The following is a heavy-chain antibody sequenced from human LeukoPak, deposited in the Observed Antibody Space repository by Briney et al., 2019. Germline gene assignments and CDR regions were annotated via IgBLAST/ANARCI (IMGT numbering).Heavy chain of an antibody. D-gene: IGHD2-21*02. CDR1: GFTFSSYS. J-gene: IGHJ4*02. CDR2: ISSSSYI. CDR3: ARGRWDCSGGDCYSFDY. V-gene: IGHV3-21*01. Sequence: GSLRLSCAASGFTFSSYSMNWVRQAPGKGLEWVSSISSSSYIYYADSVKGRFTISRDNAKNSLYLQMNSLRAEDTAVYYCARGRWDCSGGDCYSFDYWGQGTLVTVSS.